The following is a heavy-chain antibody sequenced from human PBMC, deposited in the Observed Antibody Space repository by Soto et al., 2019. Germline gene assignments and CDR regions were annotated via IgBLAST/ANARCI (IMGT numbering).Heavy chain of an antibody. Sequence: QVQLQESGPGLVKPSETLSLTCTVSGGSISTYYWNWIRQPPGKGLEWIGYIYNSGSTNYNPSLKRRVTISVDTSKSQFSLRLSYVTAADTAVYYCASFYQRRYSSSWSWDYWGQGTLVTVSS. CDR1: GGSISTYY. D-gene: IGHD6-13*01. J-gene: IGHJ4*02. CDR3: ASFYQRRYSSSWSWDY. CDR2: IYNSGST. V-gene: IGHV4-59*01.